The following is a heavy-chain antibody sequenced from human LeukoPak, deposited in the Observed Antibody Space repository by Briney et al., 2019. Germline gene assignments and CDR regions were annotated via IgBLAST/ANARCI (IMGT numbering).Heavy chain of an antibody. CDR2: IWYDGSKK. CDR1: GFSFSSYG. D-gene: IGHD1-26*01. Sequence: GGSLRLSCAASGFSFSSYGMHWVRQAPGKGLEWVAVIWYDGSKKYYADSVKGRFIISRDNSRSTLYLQMNSLRAEDTAVYYCARVTNSGYVDYWGQGTLVTVSS. V-gene: IGHV3-33*01. J-gene: IGHJ4*02. CDR3: ARVTNSGYVDY.